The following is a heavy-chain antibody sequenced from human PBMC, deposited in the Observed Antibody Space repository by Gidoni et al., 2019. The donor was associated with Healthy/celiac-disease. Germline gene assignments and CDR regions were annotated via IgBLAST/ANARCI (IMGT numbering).Heavy chain of an antibody. D-gene: IGHD7-27*01. V-gene: IGHV3-30*18. CDR1: GFTFSRCG. Sequence: QVQPVEPGGCVFQPGRSLRLSFAASGFTFSRCGMHWVRQAPGKGLEWVSVISYDGSNKYYADSVKGRFTISRDNSKNTLYLQMNSLRAEDTAVYDCAKDGEILDDGGPDDYWGQGTLVTVPS. CDR2: ISYDGSNK. CDR3: AKDGEILDDGGPDDY. J-gene: IGHJ4*02.